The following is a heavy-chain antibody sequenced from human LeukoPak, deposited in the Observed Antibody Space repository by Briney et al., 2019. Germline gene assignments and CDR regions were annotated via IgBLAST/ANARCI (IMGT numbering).Heavy chain of an antibody. Sequence: SETLSLTCTVSGGSISSYYWSWIRQPPGKGLEWIGYIYYSGSTNYNPSLKSRVTISVDMSKNQFSLKLSSVTAADTAVYYCAGRSESSQVLPIDYWGQGTLVTVSS. CDR3: AGRSESSQVLPIDY. D-gene: IGHD4/OR15-4a*01. CDR1: GGSISSYY. J-gene: IGHJ4*02. CDR2: IYYSGST. V-gene: IGHV4-59*01.